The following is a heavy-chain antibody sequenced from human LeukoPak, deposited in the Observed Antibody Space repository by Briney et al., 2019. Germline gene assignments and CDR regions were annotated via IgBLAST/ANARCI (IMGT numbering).Heavy chain of an antibody. Sequence: PGGSLRLSWAASGFTFSSYSMNWVRQAPGKGLEWVSSISSSSNYIYYADSVKGRFTISRDNAKNSLYLQMNSLRAEDTAVYYCARDRVYDYDSSGSIDYWGQGTLVTVS. J-gene: IGHJ4*02. V-gene: IGHV3-21*01. CDR3: ARDRVYDYDSSGSIDY. CDR2: ISSSSNYI. CDR1: GFTFSSYS. D-gene: IGHD3-22*01.